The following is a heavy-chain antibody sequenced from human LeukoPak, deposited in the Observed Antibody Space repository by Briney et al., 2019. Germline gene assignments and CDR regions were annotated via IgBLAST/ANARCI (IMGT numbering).Heavy chain of an antibody. CDR1: GFTFTTYA. D-gene: IGHD2-15*01. CDR2: ISGGGVST. CDR3: ARRYCSGGSCYTRYYGMDV. Sequence: GGSLTVSCAASGFTFTTYAMGWVSQAPGNGLERVSSISGGGVSTYYADSVKGRFPISRDNSKNTLYLQMNSLRVEDTAAYYCARRYCSGGSCYTRYYGMDVWGQGSTVTVSS. V-gene: IGHV3-23*01. J-gene: IGHJ6*02.